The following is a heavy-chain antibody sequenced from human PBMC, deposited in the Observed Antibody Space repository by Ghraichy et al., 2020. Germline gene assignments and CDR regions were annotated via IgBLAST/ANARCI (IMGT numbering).Heavy chain of an antibody. CDR1: GGSISSNNNY. Sequence: SETLSLICTVSGGSISSNNNYWGWIRQPPGKGLEWMGSFSYSGRPSYYPSLKSRATISVDTSKNQFSLRLTSVTATDTGVYYCYHDTRGETKQDFDYWGQGTLVIVSS. J-gene: IGHJ4*02. D-gene: IGHD3-22*01. V-gene: IGHV4-39*01. CDR2: FSYSGRP. CDR3: YHDTRGETKQDFDY.